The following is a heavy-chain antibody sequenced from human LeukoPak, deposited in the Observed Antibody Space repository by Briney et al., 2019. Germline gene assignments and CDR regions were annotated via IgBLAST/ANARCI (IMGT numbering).Heavy chain of an antibody. V-gene: IGHV1-69*04. J-gene: IGHJ5*02. CDR1: GGTFSSYA. Sequence: GASVKVSCKASGGTFSSYAISWVRQAPGQGLEWMGRIIPILGIANYAQKFQGRVTITADKSTSTAYMELSSLRSEDTAVYYCARDSDPSSSAPNWFDPWGQGTLVTVSS. D-gene: IGHD6-6*01. CDR2: IIPILGIA. CDR3: ARDSDPSSSAPNWFDP.